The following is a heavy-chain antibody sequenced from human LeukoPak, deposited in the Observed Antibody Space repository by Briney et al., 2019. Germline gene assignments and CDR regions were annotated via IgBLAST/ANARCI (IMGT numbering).Heavy chain of an antibody. CDR3: GRIHRDSGSPTWFY. V-gene: IGHV4-39*07. D-gene: IGHD3-10*01. CDR2: IYYSGST. J-gene: IGHJ4*02. Sequence: PSETLSLTCTVSGGSISSSSYYWGWIRQPPGKGLEWIGSIYYSGSTYYNPSLKSRVTITVDTSKNQFSLKLSSVTAADTAVYYCGRIHRDSGSPTWFYWGQRTLVTVSS. CDR1: GGSISSSSYY.